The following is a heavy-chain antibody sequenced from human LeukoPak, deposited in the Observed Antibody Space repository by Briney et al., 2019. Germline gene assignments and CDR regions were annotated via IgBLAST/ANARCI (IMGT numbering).Heavy chain of an antibody. V-gene: IGHV3-48*03. D-gene: IGHD5-18*01. J-gene: IGHJ4*02. Sequence: YISSSGNTIDYADSVKGRFTISRDNAKNSLYLQMVSLRAEDTAVYYCARLRGYSYGYGDYWGQGTLVTVS. CDR2: ISSSGNTI. CDR3: ARLRGYSYGYGDY.